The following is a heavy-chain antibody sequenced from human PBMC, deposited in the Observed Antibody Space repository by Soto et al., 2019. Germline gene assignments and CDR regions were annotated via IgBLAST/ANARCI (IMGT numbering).Heavy chain of an antibody. Sequence: SETLSLTCAVYGGSFSGYYWSWIRQPPGKGLEWIGEINHSGSTNYNPSLKSRVTISVDTSKNQFSLKLSSVTAADTAVYYCARGEDYCSSTSCYAREYYYYMDVWGKGTTVTVSS. J-gene: IGHJ6*03. CDR3: ARGEDYCSSTSCYAREYYYYMDV. CDR2: INHSGST. D-gene: IGHD2-2*01. CDR1: GGSFSGYY. V-gene: IGHV4-34*01.